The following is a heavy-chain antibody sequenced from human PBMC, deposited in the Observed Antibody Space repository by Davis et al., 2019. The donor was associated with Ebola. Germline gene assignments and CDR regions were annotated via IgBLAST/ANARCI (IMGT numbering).Heavy chain of an antibody. CDR1: GFPFNIYS. V-gene: IGHV3-7*01. CDR3: ARDDWNYVGFDH. D-gene: IGHD1-7*01. Sequence: SLNISCVVSGFPFNIYSMSWVRQPPGWGLAWVANMWQDGSQIYYADSVRGRSIISRDNAKNSLYLQMNSLRVDDTALYYCARDDWNYVGFDHWGQGTLVSVSS. J-gene: IGHJ4*02. CDR2: MWQDGSQI.